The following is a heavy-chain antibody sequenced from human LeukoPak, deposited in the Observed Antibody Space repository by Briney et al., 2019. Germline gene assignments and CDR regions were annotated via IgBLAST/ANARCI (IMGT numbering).Heavy chain of an antibody. CDR3: ARHEGVVVAWFDP. J-gene: IGHJ5*02. CDR2: IYYSGST. D-gene: IGHD3-22*01. CDR1: GGSISSSSYY. Sequence: SETLSLTCTVSGGSISSSSYYWGWIRQPPGKGLEWIGSIYYSGSTYYNPSLESRVTISVDTSKNQFSLKLSSVTAADTAVYCCARHEGVVVAWFDPWGQGTLVTVSS. V-gene: IGHV4-39*01.